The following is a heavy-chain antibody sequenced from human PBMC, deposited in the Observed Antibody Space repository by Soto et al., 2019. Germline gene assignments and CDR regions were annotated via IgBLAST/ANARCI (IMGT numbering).Heavy chain of an antibody. CDR3: ATGNSSSWFKPRYYFDY. D-gene: IGHD6-13*01. V-gene: IGHV4-59*01. CDR2: IYYSGST. J-gene: IGHJ4*02. Sequence: PSETLSLTCTVSGGSISSYYWSWIRQPPWKGLEWIGYIYYSGSTNYNPSLKSRVTISVDTSKNQFSLKLSSVTAADTAVYYCATGNSSSWFKPRYYFDYWGQGTLVTVSS. CDR1: GGSISSYY.